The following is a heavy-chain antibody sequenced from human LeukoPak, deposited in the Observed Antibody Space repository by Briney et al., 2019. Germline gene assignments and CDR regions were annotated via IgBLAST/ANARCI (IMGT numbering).Heavy chain of an antibody. J-gene: IGHJ4*02. Sequence: SETLSLTCTVSGGSISSYYWRWIRQPPGKGLEWIGYIYYSGSTNYNPSLKSRVTISVDTSKNQFSLKLSSVTAADTAVYYCARHDSRITIFGVVIPTQPFDYWGQGTLVTVSS. V-gene: IGHV4-59*08. D-gene: IGHD3-3*01. CDR2: IYYSGST. CDR1: GGSISSYY. CDR3: ARHDSRITIFGVVIPTQPFDY.